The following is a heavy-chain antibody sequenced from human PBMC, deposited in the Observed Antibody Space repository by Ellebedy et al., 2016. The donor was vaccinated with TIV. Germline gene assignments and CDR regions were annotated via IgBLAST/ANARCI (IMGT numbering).Heavy chain of an antibody. J-gene: IGHJ4*01. D-gene: IGHD5-24*01. CDR2: IYYSGST. Sequence: SETLSLTCTVSGGSISNYYWSWIRQPPGKGLEWIGYIYYSGSTSYNPSLQSRVTISEDTSRNQVSLRLTSVTAADTAVYYCARLWDGYNFYDYWGHGTLVTFSS. V-gene: IGHV4-59*08. CDR1: GGSISNYY. CDR3: ARLWDGYNFYDY.